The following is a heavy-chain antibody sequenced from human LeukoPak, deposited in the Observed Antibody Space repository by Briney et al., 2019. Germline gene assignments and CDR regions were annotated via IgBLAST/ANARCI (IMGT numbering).Heavy chain of an antibody. Sequence: GGSLRLSCAASGFTFDDYGMSWVRQAPGKGLEWVSGINWNGGSTGYADSVKGRFTISRGNAKNSLYLQMNSLRAEDTALYYCARLGYCSSTSCHVYYYYMDVWGKGTTVTVSS. D-gene: IGHD2-2*01. CDR1: GFTFDDYG. CDR2: INWNGGST. CDR3: ARLGYCSSTSCHVYYYYMDV. V-gene: IGHV3-20*04. J-gene: IGHJ6*03.